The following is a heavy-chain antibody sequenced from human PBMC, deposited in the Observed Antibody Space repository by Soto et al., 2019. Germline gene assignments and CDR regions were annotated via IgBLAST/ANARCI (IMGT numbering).Heavy chain of an antibody. J-gene: IGHJ6*03. CDR2: MNPNSGNT. D-gene: IGHD3-3*01. Sequence: ASVKVSCKASGYTFTSYDINWVRQATGQGLEWMGWMNPNSGNTGYAQKFQGRVTMTRNTSISTAYMELSSLRSEDTAVYYCARPPPDYDFWRKNYYYYSMDVWGKGTTVTVSS. V-gene: IGHV1-8*01. CDR1: GYTFTSYD. CDR3: ARPPPDYDFWRKNYYYYSMDV.